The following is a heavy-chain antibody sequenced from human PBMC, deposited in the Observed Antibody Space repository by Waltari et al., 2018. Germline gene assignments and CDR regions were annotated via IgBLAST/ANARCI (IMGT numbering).Heavy chain of an antibody. D-gene: IGHD1-26*01. CDR1: GGSIGSSSYY. CDR2: IYYSGST. Sequence: QLQLQESGPGLVKPSETLSLTCTVSGGSIGSSSYYWGWIRQPPGKGLEWIGSIYYSGSTYYNPSLKSRVTISVDTSKNQFSLKLSSVTAADTAVYYCARDRRELLRAVLNWFDPWGQGTLVTVSS. J-gene: IGHJ5*02. V-gene: IGHV4-39*07. CDR3: ARDRRELLRAVLNWFDP.